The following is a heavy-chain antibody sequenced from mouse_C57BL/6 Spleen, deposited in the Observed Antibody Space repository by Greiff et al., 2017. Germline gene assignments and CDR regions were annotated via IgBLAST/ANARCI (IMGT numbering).Heavy chain of an antibody. J-gene: IGHJ2*01. CDR3: TSNPPNRDD. D-gene: IGHD6-1*01. Sequence: VQLQQSGAELARPGASVMLSCKASGYTFTSYGISWVKQRTGQGLEWIGAIYPRSGNTYYNEKFKGKATLTAYKSSSTAYMELRSLTSADSAVYFCTSNPPNRDDWGQGTTLTGSS. CDR1: GYTFTSYG. CDR2: IYPRSGNT. V-gene: IGHV1-81*01.